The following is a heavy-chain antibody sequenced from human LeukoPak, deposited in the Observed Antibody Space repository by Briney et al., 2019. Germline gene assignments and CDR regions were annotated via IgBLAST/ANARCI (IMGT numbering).Heavy chain of an antibody. V-gene: IGHV4-59*01. D-gene: IGHD1-26*01. Sequence: SETLSLTCTVSGGSISSYYWSWIRQPPGKGLEWIGYIYYSGSTNYNPSLKSRLTISVDTSKNQFSLKLSSVTAADTAVYYCARGGGPVGATGPFDYWGQGTLVTVSS. J-gene: IGHJ4*02. CDR1: GGSISSYY. CDR3: ARGGGPVGATGPFDY. CDR2: IYYSGST.